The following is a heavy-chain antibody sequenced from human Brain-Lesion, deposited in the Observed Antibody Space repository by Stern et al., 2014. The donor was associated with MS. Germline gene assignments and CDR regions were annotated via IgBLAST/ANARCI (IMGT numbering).Heavy chain of an antibody. CDR3: AGEEDIRYCSGGSCTGNWFDP. CDR2: IYYSGNT. J-gene: IGHJ5*02. Sequence: VHLVESGPGLVKPSETLSLTCTVAGGSVSSTSYAWAWIRQPPGKGLEWIGTIYYSGNTYYSPSLKSRLTISLDTSKNRFSLQLRSVTAADTAVYYCAGEEDIRYCSGGSCTGNWFDPWGQGTLVTVSS. D-gene: IGHD2-15*01. V-gene: IGHV4-39*01. CDR1: GGSVSSTSYA.